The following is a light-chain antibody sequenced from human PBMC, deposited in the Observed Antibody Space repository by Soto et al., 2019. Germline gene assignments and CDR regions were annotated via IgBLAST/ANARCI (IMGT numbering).Light chain of an antibody. CDR2: GAS. CDR3: QQYGSSPLT. CDR1: QSVSSSF. J-gene: IGKJ4*01. Sequence: EIVLTQSPGTLSLSPGERATLSCRASQSVSSSFLAWYQQKPGQAPRLLIYGASSRATGITDRFSGSGSGTDFTHTISRLEPEDVAVYYCQQYGSSPLTFGGGTKVEIK. V-gene: IGKV3-20*01.